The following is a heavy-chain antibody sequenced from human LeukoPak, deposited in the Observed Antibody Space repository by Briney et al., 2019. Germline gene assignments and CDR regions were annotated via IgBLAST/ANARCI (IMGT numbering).Heavy chain of an antibody. V-gene: IGHV3-30*18. J-gene: IGHJ6*03. CDR1: GFTFSSYG. CDR3: AKEGYSYGYTYYYYYMDV. Sequence: AGRSLRLSCAASGFTFSSYGMHWVRQAPGKGLEWVAVISYDGSSKYYADSVKGRFTISRDNSKNTLYLQMNSLRAEDTAVYYCAKEGYSYGYTYYYYYMDVWGKGTTVTVSS. D-gene: IGHD5-18*01. CDR2: ISYDGSSK.